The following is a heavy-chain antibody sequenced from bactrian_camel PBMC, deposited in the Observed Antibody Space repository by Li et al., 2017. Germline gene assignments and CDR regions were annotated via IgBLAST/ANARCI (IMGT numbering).Heavy chain of an antibody. J-gene: IGHJ6*01. Sequence: VQLVESGGGSVQAGGSLTLSCTASGYTFSNSECMGWFRQAPGKGLEWVSTKNSGDGTYYPDSVKGRFTISRDNAKNTLYLQMNSLKPEDTAVYYCVNPADRAGYRWVADFGYWGQGTQVTVS. D-gene: IGHD2*01. CDR2: KNSGDGT. V-gene: IGHV3S40*01. CDR3: VNPADRAGYRWVADFGY. CDR1: GYTFSNSEC.